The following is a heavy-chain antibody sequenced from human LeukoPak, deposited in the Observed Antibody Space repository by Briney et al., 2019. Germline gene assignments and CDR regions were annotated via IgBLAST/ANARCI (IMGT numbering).Heavy chain of an antibody. V-gene: IGHV4-39*07. Sequence: PSETLSLTCTISGGSISGASIRGTTYYWGCVRQPPGKGLEWIGSIYYNGHTFFNPSLKSRDTMSLDTSRNQVSLKLSSVTAADTAVYYCVRSPKETAVTGNWFDPWGREPWSPSPQ. CDR2: IYYNGHT. CDR3: VRSPKETAVTGNWFDP. J-gene: IGHJ5*02. CDR1: GGSISGASIRGTTYY. D-gene: IGHD6-19*01.